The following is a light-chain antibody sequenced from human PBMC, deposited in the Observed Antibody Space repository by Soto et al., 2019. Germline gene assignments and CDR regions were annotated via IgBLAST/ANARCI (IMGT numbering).Light chain of an antibody. CDR3: SSYAGSNNFV. CDR2: EVS. Sequence: QSVLTQPTSASSAPGQSVTISCTGSSSDVGGYNYVSWYQQHPGKAPKLMIYEVSKRPSGVPDRFSGSKSDNSASLTVSGLQAEDEADYYCSSYAGSNNFVFGTGTKVTVL. V-gene: IGLV2-8*01. CDR1: SSDVGGYNY. J-gene: IGLJ1*01.